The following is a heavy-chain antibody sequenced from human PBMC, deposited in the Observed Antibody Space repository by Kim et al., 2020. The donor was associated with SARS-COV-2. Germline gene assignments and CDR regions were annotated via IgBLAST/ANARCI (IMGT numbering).Heavy chain of an antibody. CDR1: GYTFTSYG. D-gene: IGHD6-13*01. CDR3: ARDPPLGGALVPQLVANDY. J-gene: IGHJ4*02. V-gene: IGHV1-18*01. Sequence: ASVKVSCKASGYTFTSYGISWVRQAPGQGLEWMGWISAYNGNTNYAQKLQGRVTMTTDTSTSTAYMELRSLRSDDTAVYYCARDPPLGGALVPQLVANDYWGQGTLVTVSS. CDR2: ISAYNGNT.